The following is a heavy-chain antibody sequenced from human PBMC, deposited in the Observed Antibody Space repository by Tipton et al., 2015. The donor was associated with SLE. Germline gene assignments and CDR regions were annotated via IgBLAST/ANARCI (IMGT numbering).Heavy chain of an antibody. V-gene: IGHV4-59*08. Sequence: TLSLTCTVSGRSLSSHYWSWIRQSPGKGLAWIGYVYYSGGTKYNPTLKCRVTITGDTSKNQFSLTLTSVTAAATAVYYCASDPLVRSPGAGGFFDLWGHGTLVTVSS. CDR3: ASDPLVRSPGAGGFFDL. D-gene: IGHD3-16*02. CDR2: VYYSGGT. CDR1: GRSLSSHY. J-gene: IGHJ4*01.